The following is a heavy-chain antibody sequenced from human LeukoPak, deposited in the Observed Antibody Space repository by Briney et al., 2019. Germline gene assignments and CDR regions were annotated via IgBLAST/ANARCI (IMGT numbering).Heavy chain of an antibody. CDR2: IRGSGGST. CDR3: AKQWSGGSSLYWFDP. D-gene: IGHD2-15*01. V-gene: IGHV3-23*01. J-gene: IGHJ5*02. CDR1: GFTFGDHS. Sequence: GGSLRLSCTGSGFTFGDHSMSWVRQAPGKGLEWAPTIRGSGGSTYTADSVKGRFIISRDNAKNSLYLQMNSLRAEDTAVYYCAKQWSGGSSLYWFDPWGQGSLVTVSS.